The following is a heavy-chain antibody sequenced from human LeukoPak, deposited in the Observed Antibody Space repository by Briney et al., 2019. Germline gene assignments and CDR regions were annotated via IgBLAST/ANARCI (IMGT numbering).Heavy chain of an antibody. CDR1: GGSISSGGYS. Sequence: SETLSLTCAVSGGSISSGGYSWSWIRQPPGKGLEWIGYIYHSGSTYYNPSLKSRVTISVDRSKNQFSLKLSSVTAADTAVYYCARVAPETPYYDFWSGYPVGAFDIWGQGTMVTVSS. J-gene: IGHJ3*02. CDR2: IYHSGST. D-gene: IGHD3-3*01. CDR3: ARVAPETPYYDFWSGYPVGAFDI. V-gene: IGHV4-30-2*01.